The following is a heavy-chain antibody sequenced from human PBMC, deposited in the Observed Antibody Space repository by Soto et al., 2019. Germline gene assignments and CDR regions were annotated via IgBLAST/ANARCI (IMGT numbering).Heavy chain of an antibody. D-gene: IGHD3-10*01. V-gene: IGHV1-69*06. CDR1: GDAFGTYS. J-gene: IGHJ5*02. CDR2: ILPMVGPT. CDR3: ARDPVTMVGGLIMSGFDP. Sequence: QVQLVQSGAEVKQPGSSVKVSCEASGDAFGTYSISWVRQAPGQGLEWMGGILPMVGPTNYGQKFQGRVTITADKSTSTVYMELSDMRFEDTAVDYCARDPVTMVGGLIMSGFDPWCQGTLVTVSS.